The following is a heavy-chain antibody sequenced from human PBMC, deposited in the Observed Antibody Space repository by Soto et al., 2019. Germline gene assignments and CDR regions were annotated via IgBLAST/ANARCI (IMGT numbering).Heavy chain of an antibody. CDR1: GYTFINHD. CDR2: MNSNSGNT. V-gene: IGHV1-8*01. D-gene: IGHD6-13*01. J-gene: IGHJ5*02. Sequence: QVQLVQSGAEVKKPGASVKVSCKASGYTFINHDIDWVRQAPGQGLEWMGWMNSNSGNTGYAQKFQGRVTMTRDTSISTAYMELSSLTSEDTAVYYCARGAGRDGRDWFDRWGQGTLVTVSS. CDR3: ARGAGRDGRDWFDR.